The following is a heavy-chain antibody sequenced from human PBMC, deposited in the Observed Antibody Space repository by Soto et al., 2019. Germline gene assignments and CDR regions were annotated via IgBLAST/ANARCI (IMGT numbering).Heavy chain of an antibody. J-gene: IGHJ5*02. CDR2: ISAYNGNT. CDR1: GYTFTSYG. CDR3: ARDPTIFGVANWFDP. D-gene: IGHD3-3*01. Sequence: ASVKVSCKASGYTFTSYGISWVRQAPGQGLEWMGWISAYNGNTNYAQKLQGRVTMTTDTSTSTAYMELRSLRSDDTAVYYCARDPTIFGVANWFDPWGPGTLVTVSS. V-gene: IGHV1-18*04.